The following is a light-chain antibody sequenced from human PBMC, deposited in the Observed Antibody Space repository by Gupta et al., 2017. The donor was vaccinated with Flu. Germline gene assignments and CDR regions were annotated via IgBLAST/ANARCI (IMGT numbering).Light chain of an antibody. CDR3: HVWDRSSDHLV. CDR2: DDS. Sequence: SSVLTQPPSVSVAPGPTARITGAVNNIRSKSVHWYQQKPGQAPLLVVNDDSDRPSGVPERFSGSNSGSAATLTISGVEAGDEADYYCHVWDRSSDHLVFGGGTKLTVL. J-gene: IGLJ2*01. V-gene: IGLV3-21*02. CDR1: NIRSKS.